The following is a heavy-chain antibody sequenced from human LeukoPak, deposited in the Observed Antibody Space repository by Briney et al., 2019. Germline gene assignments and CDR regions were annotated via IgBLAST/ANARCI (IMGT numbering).Heavy chain of an antibody. D-gene: IGHD2-8*01. CDR2: IYTSGST. J-gene: IGHJ4*02. Sequence: SETLSLTCTVSGGSISSYYWSWIRQPAGKGLEWIGRIYTSGSTNYNPSLKSRVTISVDKSKNQFSLKQSSVTAADTAVCYCARGTKGLGLDYWGQGTLVTVSS. V-gene: IGHV4-4*07. CDR3: ARGTKGLGLDY. CDR1: GGSISSYY.